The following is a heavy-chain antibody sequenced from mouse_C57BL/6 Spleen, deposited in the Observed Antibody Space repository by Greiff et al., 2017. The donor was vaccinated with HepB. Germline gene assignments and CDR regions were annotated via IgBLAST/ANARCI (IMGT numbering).Heavy chain of an antibody. D-gene: IGHD1-2*01. Sequence: EVQLQQSGPELVKPGASVKMSCKASGYTFTDYNMHWVKQSHGKSLEWIGYINPNNGGTSYNQKFKGKATLTVNKSSSTAYMELRSLTSEDSAVYYCARLLRRDWYFDVWGTGTTVTVSS. J-gene: IGHJ1*03. CDR3: ARLLRRDWYFDV. CDR2: INPNNGGT. CDR1: GYTFTDYN. V-gene: IGHV1-22*01.